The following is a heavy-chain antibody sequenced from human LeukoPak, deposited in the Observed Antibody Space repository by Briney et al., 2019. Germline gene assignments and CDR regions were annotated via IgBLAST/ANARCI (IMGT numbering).Heavy chain of an antibody. D-gene: IGHD3-16*02. V-gene: IGHV3-33*01. CDR2: IWYDGSNK. Sequence: GRSLTLSCAAAGFTFSSYGMRWVRQAPGKGLEWVAVIWYDGSNKYYADSVKGRFTISRDNSKNTLYLQMNSLRAEDTAVYYCAGDYAPLYDYVWGSYRYTFFDYWGQGTLVTVSS. J-gene: IGHJ4*02. CDR3: AGDYAPLYDYVWGSYRYTFFDY. CDR1: GFTFSSYG.